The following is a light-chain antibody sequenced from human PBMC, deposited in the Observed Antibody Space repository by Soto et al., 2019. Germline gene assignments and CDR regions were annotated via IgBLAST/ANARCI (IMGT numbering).Light chain of an antibody. CDR1: QTIYSN. J-gene: IGKJ1*01. CDR3: QHYQNLWA. CDR2: HTS. V-gene: IGKV3-15*01. Sequence: IVMTQSPDTLSVSPGERATLSCRASQTIYSNVAWYQKRPGQAPRLLIYHTSSRATGIPARFSGTGFGTEFTLTISSLQSEDFAVYYCQHYQNLWAFGQGTKVDIK.